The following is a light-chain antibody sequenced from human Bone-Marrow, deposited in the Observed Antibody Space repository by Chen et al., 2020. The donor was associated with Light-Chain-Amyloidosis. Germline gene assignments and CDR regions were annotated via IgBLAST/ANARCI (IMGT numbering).Light chain of an antibody. CDR3: MQALQTQNT. J-gene: IGKJ2*01. CDR2: LGS. Sequence: DIVMTQSPLSLPVTPGEPASISCRSCQSLLHSNGYNYLDWYLQKPGQSPQLLIYLGSNRASGVPDRFSGSGSGTDFTLKISRVEAEDVGVYYCMQALQTQNTFGQGTKLEIK. V-gene: IGKV2-28*01. CDR1: QSLLHSNGYNY.